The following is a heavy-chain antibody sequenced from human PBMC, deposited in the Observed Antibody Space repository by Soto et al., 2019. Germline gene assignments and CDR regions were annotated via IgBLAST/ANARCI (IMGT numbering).Heavy chain of an antibody. CDR3: ATHLGRTGTLASVDFDY. V-gene: IGHV4-39*01. CDR1: GGSISSSSYY. J-gene: IGHJ4*02. Sequence: SETLSLTCTVSGGSISSSSYYWGWIRQPPGKGLEWIGSIYYSGSTYYNPSLKSRVTISVDTSKNQFSLKLSSVTAADTAVYYCATHLGRTGTLASVDFDYWGQGTLVTVSS. D-gene: IGHD1-1*01. CDR2: IYYSGST.